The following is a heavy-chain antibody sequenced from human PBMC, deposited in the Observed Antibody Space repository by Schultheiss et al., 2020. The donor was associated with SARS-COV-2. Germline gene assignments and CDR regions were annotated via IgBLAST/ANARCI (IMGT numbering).Heavy chain of an antibody. V-gene: IGHV4-4*07. CDR1: GGSISSHY. CDR3: ARQDCSGGSCYSLFDY. J-gene: IGHJ4*02. D-gene: IGHD2-15*01. Sequence: SETLSLTCTVSGGSISSHYWSWIRQPAGKGLEWIGRIVTSGTTNYNPSLKSRVTISVDTSKNQFSLKLSSVTAADTAVYYCARQDCSGGSCYSLFDYWGQGTLVTVSS. CDR2: IVTSGTT.